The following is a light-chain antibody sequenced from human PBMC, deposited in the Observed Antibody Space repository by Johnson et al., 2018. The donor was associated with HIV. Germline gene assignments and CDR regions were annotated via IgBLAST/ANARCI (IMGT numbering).Light chain of an antibody. CDR1: SSNIGTNF. Sequence: QSVLTQPPSVSAAPGQKVTISCSGSSSNIGTNFVSWYQQFPGAAPKLLIYENNKRPSGIPDRFSGSKSGTSATLDITGLQTGDEADYYCASWDRSLTVGTFFGPGNRVTAL. V-gene: IGLV1-51*02. CDR3: ASWDRSLTVGTF. CDR2: ENN. J-gene: IGLJ1*01.